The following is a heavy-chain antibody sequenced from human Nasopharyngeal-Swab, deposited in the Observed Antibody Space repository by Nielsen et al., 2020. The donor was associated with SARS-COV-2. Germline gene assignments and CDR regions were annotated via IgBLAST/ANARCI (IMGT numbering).Heavy chain of an antibody. D-gene: IGHD2-2*01. CDR2: ISYDGSNK. CDR1: GFTFSSYA. V-gene: IGHV3-30-3*01. J-gene: IGHJ6*03. Sequence: GESLKISCAASGFTFSSYAMHWVRQAPGKGLEWVAVISYDGSNKYYADSVKGRFTISRDNSKNTLYLQMNSLRAEDTAVYYCARDPHTSPYYYYYYMDVWCKGTTVTFSS. CDR3: ARDPHTSPYYYYYYMDV.